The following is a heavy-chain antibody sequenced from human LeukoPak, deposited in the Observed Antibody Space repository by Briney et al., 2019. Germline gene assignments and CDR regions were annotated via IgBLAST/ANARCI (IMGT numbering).Heavy chain of an antibody. CDR1: GYTFTSYG. Sequence: GASVRVSCKASGYTFTSYGISWVRQAPGQGLEWMGWISAYNGNTNYAQKLQGRVTMTTDTSTSTAYMELRSLRSDDTAVYYCARVATVVTTQGSWYFDLWGRGTLVTVSS. CDR2: ISAYNGNT. J-gene: IGHJ2*01. V-gene: IGHV1-18*01. D-gene: IGHD4-23*01. CDR3: ARVATVVTTQGSWYFDL.